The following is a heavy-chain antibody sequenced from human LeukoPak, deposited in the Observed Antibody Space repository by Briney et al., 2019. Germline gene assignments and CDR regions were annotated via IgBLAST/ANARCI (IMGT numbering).Heavy chain of an antibody. CDR1: GFILSDFD. V-gene: IGHV3-21*01. J-gene: IGHJ5*02. CDR3: ARGNYDFAYDP. CDR2: FSTSGSYI. Sequence: PGGSLRLSCAASGFILSDFDMTWVRQAPGKGLEWVSYFSTSGSYIHYADSVKGRFTISRDDAKNSLYLQLDSLTVEDTAVYFCARGNYDFAYDPWGQGTLVTVSS. D-gene: IGHD3-3*01.